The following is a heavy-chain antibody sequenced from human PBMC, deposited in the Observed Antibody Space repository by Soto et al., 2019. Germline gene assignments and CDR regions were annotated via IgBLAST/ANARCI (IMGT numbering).Heavy chain of an antibody. V-gene: IGHV4-59*01. Sequence: SETLSLTCTVSGGSISYYYWNWIRQPPGKGLEWIGHIYYTGTTNYNPSLKSRVTMSVDTSKNQFSLKLSSVTAADTAVYYCARDTGGGWVWLDPWGQGALVT. CDR3: ARDTGGGWVWLDP. CDR2: IYYTGTT. CDR1: GGSISYYY. J-gene: IGHJ5*02. D-gene: IGHD2-8*02.